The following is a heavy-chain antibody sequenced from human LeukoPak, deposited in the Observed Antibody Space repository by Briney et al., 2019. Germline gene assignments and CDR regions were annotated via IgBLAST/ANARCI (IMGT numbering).Heavy chain of an antibody. D-gene: IGHD4-23*01. CDR2: ISYDGNNQ. V-gene: IGHV3-30*10. CDR3: AKAGGNSFFDY. J-gene: IGHJ4*02. Sequence: GGSLRLSCEASGFTFRNYAMNWVRQAPGKGLEWLAVISYDGNNQFQTASVKGRFTVSRDNSKNTLYLQMNSLRAEDTAVYYCAKAGGNSFFDYWGQGTLVTVSS. CDR1: GFTFRNYA.